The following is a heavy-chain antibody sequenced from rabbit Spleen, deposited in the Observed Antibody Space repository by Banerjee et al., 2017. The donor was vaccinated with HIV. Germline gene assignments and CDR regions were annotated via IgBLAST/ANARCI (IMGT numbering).Heavy chain of an antibody. CDR3: ARDSSSSFSSYGMDL. V-gene: IGHV1S40*01. Sequence: QSLEESGGDLVKPGASLTLTCKASGFDLSSGYDMCWVRQGPGKGLEWVACIDTGSSGFTYFATWAKGRFTCSKTSSTTVTLQMTRLTAADTATYFCARDSSSSFSSYGMDLWGQGTLVTVS. CDR1: GFDLSSGYD. J-gene: IGHJ6*01. D-gene: IGHD1-1*01. CDR2: IDTGSSGFT.